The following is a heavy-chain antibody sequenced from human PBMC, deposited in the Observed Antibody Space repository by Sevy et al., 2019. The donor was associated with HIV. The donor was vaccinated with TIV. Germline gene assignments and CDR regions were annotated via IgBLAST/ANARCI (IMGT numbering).Heavy chain of an antibody. D-gene: IGHD3-3*01. Sequence: SETLSLTCTVSGGSISSSSYYWGWIRQPPGKGLEWIGSIYYSGSTYYNPSLKSRVTISVDTSKNQFSLKLSSVTAADTAVYYCVRHWGAYDFWSGYGPHYFDYWGQGTLVTVSS. CDR1: GGSISSSSYY. V-gene: IGHV4-39*01. CDR2: IYYSGST. J-gene: IGHJ4*02. CDR3: VRHWGAYDFWSGYGPHYFDY.